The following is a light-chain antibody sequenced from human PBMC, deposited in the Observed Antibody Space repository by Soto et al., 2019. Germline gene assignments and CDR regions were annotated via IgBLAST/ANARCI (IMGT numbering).Light chain of an antibody. CDR2: DVG. V-gene: IGLV2-14*03. Sequence: QSVLAQPASVSGSPGQPIAISCTGTSSDVGAYNFVSWYQQHPGKAPKLMLYDVGNRPSGVSNRFSGSKSGNTASLTISGLQAEDEADYYCSSYTTSSTYLFGTGTKVTVL. CDR3: SSYTTSSTYL. J-gene: IGLJ1*01. CDR1: SSDVGAYNF.